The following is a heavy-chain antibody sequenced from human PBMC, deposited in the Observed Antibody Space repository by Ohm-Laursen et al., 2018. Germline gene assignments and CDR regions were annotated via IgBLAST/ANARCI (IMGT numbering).Heavy chain of an antibody. Sequence: TLSLTCGVYGGSFSGYYWSWIRQPPGKGLEWIGEINHSGSTNYNPSLKSRVTISVDTSKNQFSLKLSSVTAADTAVYYCERGHRTYYYGSGRSPGMDVWGQGTTVTVSS. D-gene: IGHD3-10*01. CDR2: INHSGST. CDR1: GGSFSGYY. V-gene: IGHV4-34*01. J-gene: IGHJ6*02. CDR3: ERGHRTYYYGSGRSPGMDV.